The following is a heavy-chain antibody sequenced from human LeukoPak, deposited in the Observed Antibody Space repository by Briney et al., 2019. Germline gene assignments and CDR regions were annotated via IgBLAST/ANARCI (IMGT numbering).Heavy chain of an antibody. J-gene: IGHJ4*02. CDR2: IYYSGST. V-gene: IGHV4-31*03. Sequence: SQTLSLTRTVSGRSISSGGYYWSWIRQHPGKGLEWIGYIYYSGSTYYNPSLKSRVTISVDTSKNQFSLKLSSVTAADTAVYYWAVGDTPYYFDYWGQGTLVTVSS. CDR3: AVGDTPYYFDY. CDR1: GRSISSGGYY. D-gene: IGHD3-16*01.